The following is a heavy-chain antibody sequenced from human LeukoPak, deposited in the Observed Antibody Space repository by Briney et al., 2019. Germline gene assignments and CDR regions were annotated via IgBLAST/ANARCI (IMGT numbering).Heavy chain of an antibody. CDR1: GYTFTSYD. CDR3: ARVVVGATNCFDP. J-gene: IGHJ5*02. V-gene: IGHV1-18*01. D-gene: IGHD2-15*01. CDR2: ISPSNGNT. Sequence: ASVKVSCKASGYTFTSYDISWVRQAPGQGLEWMGWISPSNGNTNYAQSLQGRVTMTTDRSTSTAYMELRSLTSDDTALYYCARVVVGATNCFDPWRQGTLVTVSS.